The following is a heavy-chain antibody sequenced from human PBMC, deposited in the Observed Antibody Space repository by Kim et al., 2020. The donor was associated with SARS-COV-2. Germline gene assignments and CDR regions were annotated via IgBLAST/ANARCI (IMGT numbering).Heavy chain of an antibody. J-gene: IGHJ3*02. V-gene: IGHV3-23*01. CDR3: AKDSSAVVGAFDI. Sequence: GGSLRRSCAASGFTFSSYAMSWVRQAPGKGLEWVSAISGSGGSTYYADSVKGRFTISRDNSKNTLYLQMNSLRAEDTAVYYCAKDSSAVVGAFDIWGQGTMVTISS. CDR2: ISGSGGST. CDR1: GFTFSSYA. D-gene: IGHD2-15*01.